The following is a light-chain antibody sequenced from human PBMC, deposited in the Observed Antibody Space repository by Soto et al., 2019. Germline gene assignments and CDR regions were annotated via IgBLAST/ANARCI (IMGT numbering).Light chain of an antibody. CDR1: SSDVGKYNY. CDR3: SSYTGSSSNTVV. V-gene: IGLV2-14*01. Sequence: QSVLTQPASVSGSPGQSITISCTGTSSDVGKYNYVSWYQQHPAKAPKLMIFEVSNRPSGVSNRFSGSKSGNTASLTISGLQAEDEAEYYCSSYTGSSSNTVVFGGGPKHTV. CDR2: EVS. J-gene: IGLJ2*01.